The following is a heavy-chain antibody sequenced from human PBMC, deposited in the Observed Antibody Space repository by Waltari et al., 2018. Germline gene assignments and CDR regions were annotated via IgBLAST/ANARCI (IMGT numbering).Heavy chain of an antibody. J-gene: IGHJ4*02. Sequence: LQLQESGPGLVKPSETLSLTSTVSAGSISSSRYYWAWIRQPPGKGLEWIGSIYYSGSTYYNPSLKSRVTISVDTSKNQFSLKLSSVTAADTAVYYCASTVYYDSSGWTYYFDYWGQGTLVTVSS. D-gene: IGHD3-22*01. V-gene: IGHV4-39*01. CDR1: AGSISSSRYY. CDR2: IYYSGST. CDR3: ASTVYYDSSGWTYYFDY.